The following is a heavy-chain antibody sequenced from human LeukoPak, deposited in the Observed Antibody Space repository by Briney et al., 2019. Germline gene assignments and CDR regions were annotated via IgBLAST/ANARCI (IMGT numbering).Heavy chain of an antibody. J-gene: IGHJ4*02. CDR1: GGSISTYY. Sequence: SETLSLTCTLSGGSISTYYWSWVRQPPGKGLEWIGYIYYTGSTDYNPSLKSRVTMSVDTSKNQFSLKLSSVTAADTAVYYCARETPYGSGSYPFDYWGQGILVTVSS. CDR3: ARETPYGSGSYPFDY. CDR2: IYYTGST. V-gene: IGHV4-59*01. D-gene: IGHD3-10*01.